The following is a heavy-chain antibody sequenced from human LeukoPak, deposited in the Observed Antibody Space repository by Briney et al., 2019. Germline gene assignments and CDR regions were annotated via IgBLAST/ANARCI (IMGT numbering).Heavy chain of an antibody. Sequence: GGSLRLSCAASGFTFSCYAMSWVRQAPGKGLEWVSAISGSGGSTYYADSVKGRFTISRDNPKNTLYLQMNSLRAEDTAVYYCAKCWRGHSSSHNWFDPWGQGTLVTVSS. V-gene: IGHV3-23*01. CDR1: GFTFSCYA. CDR3: AKCWRGHSSSHNWFDP. J-gene: IGHJ5*02. D-gene: IGHD6-13*01. CDR2: ISGSGGST.